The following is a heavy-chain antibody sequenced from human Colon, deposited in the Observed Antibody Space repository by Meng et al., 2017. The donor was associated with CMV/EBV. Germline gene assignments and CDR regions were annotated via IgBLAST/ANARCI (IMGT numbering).Heavy chain of an antibody. Sequence: GAASGFTFSSSDMNWFRQAPGKGLEGISNINGAGGSTYHADSVKGRFTISRDNSNNMLYLQMDSLREEDTAFYYCARDPNWESGYWGQGSLVTVSS. CDR3: ARDPNWESGY. CDR2: INGAGGST. D-gene: IGHD7-27*01. CDR1: GFTFSSSD. V-gene: IGHV3-23*01. J-gene: IGHJ4*02.